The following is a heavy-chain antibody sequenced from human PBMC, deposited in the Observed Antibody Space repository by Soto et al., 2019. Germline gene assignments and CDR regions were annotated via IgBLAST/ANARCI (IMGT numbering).Heavy chain of an antibody. J-gene: IGHJ4*02. CDR3: AGPGYCSDGTCYPDY. CDR1: GGSLSGSY. Sequence: QVQLQQWGAGLLKPSETLSLTCAVYGGSLSGSYWSWIRQPPGTGLGWIGEIHHSGSTYYNPSLKSRVTLSVDTSKNQFSLKLNSVTAADTAVYYCAGPGYCSDGTCYPDYWGQGTLVTVSS. CDR2: IHHSGST. D-gene: IGHD2-15*01. V-gene: IGHV4-34*01.